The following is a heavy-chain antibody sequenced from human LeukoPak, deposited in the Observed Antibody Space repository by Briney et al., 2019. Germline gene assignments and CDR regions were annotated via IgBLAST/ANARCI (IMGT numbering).Heavy chain of an antibody. J-gene: IGHJ4*02. V-gene: IGHV1-2*02. CDR2: INPNRGGT. CDR3: ARDRTARVRGDFDY. Sequence: ASVKVSCKASGYTFTGYYMHWVRQAPGQGLEWMGWINPNRGGTNYAQKFQGRVTMTRDTSISTAYMELSRLRSDDTAVYYCARDRTARVRGDFDYWGQGTLVTVSS. D-gene: IGHD3-10*01. CDR1: GYTFTGYY.